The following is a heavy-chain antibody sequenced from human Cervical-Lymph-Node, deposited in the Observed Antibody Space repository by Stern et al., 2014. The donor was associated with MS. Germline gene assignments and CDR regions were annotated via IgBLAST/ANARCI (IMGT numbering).Heavy chain of an antibody. V-gene: IGHV3-21*01. CDR1: GFTFSSYS. Sequence: EDQLVESGGGLVKPGGSLRLSCAASGFTFSSYSMNWVRQAPGKGLEWVSSISSSSSYIYYADSVKGRFTISRDNAKNSLYLQMNSLRAEDTAVYYCARGGSGYDFYFDYWGQGTLVTVSS. D-gene: IGHD5-12*01. CDR3: ARGGSGYDFYFDY. J-gene: IGHJ4*02. CDR2: ISSSSSYI.